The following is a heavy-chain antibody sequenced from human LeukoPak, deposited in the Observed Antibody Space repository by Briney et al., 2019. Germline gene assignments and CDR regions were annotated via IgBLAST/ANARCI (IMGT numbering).Heavy chain of an antibody. Sequence: ASVKVSCKASGYTFTSYGISWVRQAPGQGLEWMGWISAYNGNTNYAQKLQGRVTMTTDTSTSTAYMELSSLRSEDTAVYYCATDWRVPGHGMDVWAKGPRSPSP. CDR1: GYTFTSYG. D-gene: IGHD3-3*01. J-gene: IGHJ6*02. CDR2: ISAYNGNT. V-gene: IGHV1-18*01. CDR3: ATDWRVPGHGMDV.